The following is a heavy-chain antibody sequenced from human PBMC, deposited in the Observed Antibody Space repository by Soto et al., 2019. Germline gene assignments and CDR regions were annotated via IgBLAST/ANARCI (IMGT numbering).Heavy chain of an antibody. Sequence: EVQLVESGGGLVQPGGSLRLSCAASGFTFSSYWMHWVRQAPGKGLVWVSQIDGDGSITTYADSVKGRCTISRDNAKNTLFLQLNSLRGEDTAIYYCVRPRYDDSGTPFDYWGQGTLVTVSS. D-gene: IGHD3-22*01. CDR1: GFTFSSYW. J-gene: IGHJ4*02. CDR3: VRPRYDDSGTPFDY. V-gene: IGHV3-74*01. CDR2: IDGDGSIT.